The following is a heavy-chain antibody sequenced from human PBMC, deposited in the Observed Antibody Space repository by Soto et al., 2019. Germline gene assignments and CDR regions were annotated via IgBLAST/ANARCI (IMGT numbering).Heavy chain of an antibody. CDR3: ARDGGADAFDI. Sequence: PVGSLRLSCAASGFSSIKYEVNSIRQAPGKVLEWVSYISTSGTIIYYADSVKGRFTISRDSAKNSLYLQMNSLRAEETAVYYCARDGGADAFDIWGQGSIVAVTS. CDR2: ISTSGTII. D-gene: IGHD2-15*01. V-gene: IGHV3-48*03. J-gene: IGHJ3*02. CDR1: GFSSIKYE.